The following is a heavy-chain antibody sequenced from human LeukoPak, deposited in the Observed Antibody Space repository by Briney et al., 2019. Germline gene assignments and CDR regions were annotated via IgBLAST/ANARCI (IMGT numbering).Heavy chain of an antibody. CDR2: IKSKTDGGTT. J-gene: IGHJ4*02. Sequence: GGSLRLSCAASGFTFSNAWMSWVRQAPGKGLEWVGRIKSKTDGGTTDYAAPVKGRFTISRDDSKNTLYLQMNSLKTEDTAVYYCTTNLPAIGGFDYWGQGTLVTVSS. V-gene: IGHV3-15*01. CDR3: TTNLPAIGGFDY. D-gene: IGHD3-16*01. CDR1: GFTFSNAW.